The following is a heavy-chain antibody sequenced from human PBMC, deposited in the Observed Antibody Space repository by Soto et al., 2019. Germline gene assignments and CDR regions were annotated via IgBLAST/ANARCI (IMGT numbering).Heavy chain of an antibody. CDR2: ISGSGGST. D-gene: IGHD2-15*01. CDR3: ARDVGYSSFDY. J-gene: IGHJ4*02. CDR1: GFTFSSYA. V-gene: IGHV3-23*01. Sequence: GGSLRLSCAASGFTFSSYAMSWVRQAPGKGLEWVSAISGSGGSTYYADSVKGRFTISRDNAKNSLYLQMNSLRAEDTAVYYCARDVGYSSFDYWGRGSLVTVSS.